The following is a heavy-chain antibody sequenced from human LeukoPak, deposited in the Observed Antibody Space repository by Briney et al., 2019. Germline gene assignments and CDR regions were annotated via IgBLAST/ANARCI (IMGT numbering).Heavy chain of an antibody. CDR3: ARELVRGAFDI. V-gene: IGHV3-21*01. J-gene: IGHJ3*02. CDR1: GFTFSSYS. D-gene: IGHD3-10*01. Sequence: GGSLRLSCAASGFTFSSYSMNWVRQAPGKGLEWVSSISSSSSYIYYADSVKGRFTISRDNAKNSLYLQMNSLRAEDTAVYYCARELVRGAFDIWGQGTMVTVSS. CDR2: ISSSSSYI.